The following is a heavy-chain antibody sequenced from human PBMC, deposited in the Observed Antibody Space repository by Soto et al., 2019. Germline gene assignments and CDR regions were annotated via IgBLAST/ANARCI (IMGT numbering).Heavy chain of an antibody. CDR3: ARQYRLFDP. CDR2: IYYSGIT. CDR1: GGSISSSSYY. J-gene: IGHJ5*02. Sequence: SETLSITCTVSGGSISSSSYYWGWIRQPPGKGLEWIGSIYYSGITYYNPSLKSRVTISVDTSKNQFSVKLSSVTAADTAVYYCARQYRLFDPWGQGTLVTVSS. D-gene: IGHD2-2*01. V-gene: IGHV4-39*01.